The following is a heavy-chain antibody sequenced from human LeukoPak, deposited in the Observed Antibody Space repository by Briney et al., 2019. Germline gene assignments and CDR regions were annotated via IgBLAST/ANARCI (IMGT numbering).Heavy chain of an antibody. V-gene: IGHV1-2*02. CDR3: AVGRNLDYYYYYYMDV. CDR1: GYTFTGYY. D-gene: IGHD1-14*01. CDR2: INPNSGGT. J-gene: IGHJ6*03. Sequence: ASVKVSCKASGYTFTGYYMHWVRQAPGQGLEWMGWINPNSGGTNYAQKFQGRVTMTTDTSTSTAYMELRSLRSDDTAVYYRAVGRNLDYYYYYYMDVWGKGTTVTVSS.